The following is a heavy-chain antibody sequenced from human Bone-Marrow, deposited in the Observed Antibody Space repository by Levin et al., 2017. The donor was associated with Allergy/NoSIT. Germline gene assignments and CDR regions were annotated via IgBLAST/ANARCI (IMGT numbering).Heavy chain of an antibody. V-gene: IGHV4-59*01. CDR2: ISYSGST. J-gene: IGHJ4*02. D-gene: IGHD5-24*01. Sequence: SQTLSLTCTVSGDSLSSYYWSWIRQPPGKRLEWIAYISYSGSTNYNPSLKSRVTLSVDTSKNHFPLNLTSVTAADTAVDYCARSLRRENFDYWGQGILVTVSS. CDR3: ARSLRRENFDY. CDR1: GDSLSSYY.